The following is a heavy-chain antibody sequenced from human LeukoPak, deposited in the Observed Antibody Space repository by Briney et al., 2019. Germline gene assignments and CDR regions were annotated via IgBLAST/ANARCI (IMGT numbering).Heavy chain of an antibody. J-gene: IGHJ4*02. V-gene: IGHV3-30-3*01. D-gene: IGHD2-2*01. CDR2: ISYDGSNK. Sequence: PGGSLRLSCAASGFTFSSYAMPWVRQAPGKGLEWMAVISYDGSNKYYADSVKGRFTTSRDNAKNSLYLQMDSLRVEDTAVYYCANHFACGSTSCPPFDSWGQGTLVTVSS. CDR3: ANHFACGSTSCPPFDS. CDR1: GFTFSSYA.